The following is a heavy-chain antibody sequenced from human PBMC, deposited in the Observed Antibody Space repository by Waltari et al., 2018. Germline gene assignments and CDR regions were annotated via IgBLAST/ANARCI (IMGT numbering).Heavy chain of an antibody. CDR3: VRDRGSYTFDY. V-gene: IGHV3-48*03. CDR2: ISSSGGII. J-gene: IGHJ4*02. Sequence: EVQVVESGGDVVQPGGSLRLSCSDSGFTLRSHEMSWVRQAPGKGLEWIAYISSSGGIIHYADSVRGRFTISRDAAKNSLYLQMHSLRAEDTAVYHCVRDRGSYTFDYWGQGTVVAVSS. D-gene: IGHD1-26*01. CDR1: GFTLRSHE.